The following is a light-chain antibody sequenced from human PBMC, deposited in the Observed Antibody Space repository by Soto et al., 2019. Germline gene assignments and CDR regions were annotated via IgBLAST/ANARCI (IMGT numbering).Light chain of an antibody. V-gene: IGLV1-40*01. CDR3: QSFDSSLNAWV. J-gene: IGLJ3*02. CDR1: RSNLGAGYD. Sequence: QSVLTQPPSVSGAPGQRVTVSCSGSRSNLGAGYDVHWYKLLPGTAPKLLIYGNSNRPSGVPNRFSGSKSGTSASLAITGLQAEDESHYFCQSFDSSLNAWVFGGGTKLTVL. CDR2: GNS.